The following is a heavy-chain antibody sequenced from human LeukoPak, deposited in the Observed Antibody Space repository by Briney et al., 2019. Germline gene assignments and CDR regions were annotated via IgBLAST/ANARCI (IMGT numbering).Heavy chain of an antibody. D-gene: IGHD3-22*01. CDR1: GFTFSSYG. Sequence: GGSLRLSCAASGFTFSSYGMSWVRQAPGKGLEWVSAISGSGGSTYYADSVKGRFTISRDNSKNTLYLQMNSLRAEDTAVYYCALPYYDSSGPTAYQDYWGQGTLVTVSS. V-gene: IGHV3-23*01. J-gene: IGHJ4*02. CDR3: ALPYYDSSGPTAYQDY. CDR2: ISGSGGST.